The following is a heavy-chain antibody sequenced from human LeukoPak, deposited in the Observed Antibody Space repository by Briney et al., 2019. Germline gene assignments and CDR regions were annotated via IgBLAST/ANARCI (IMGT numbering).Heavy chain of an antibody. CDR3: AGSSSWSTFGY. CDR2: IYYSGST. CDR1: GGSITSYY. Sequence: SETLSLTCTVSGGSITSYYWSWIRQPPGKGLEWIGYIYYSGSTNYNPSLKSRVTISVDTSKNQFSLKLSSVTAADTAVYYCAGSSSWSTFGYWGQGTLVTVSS. J-gene: IGHJ4*02. V-gene: IGHV4-59*01. D-gene: IGHD6-13*01.